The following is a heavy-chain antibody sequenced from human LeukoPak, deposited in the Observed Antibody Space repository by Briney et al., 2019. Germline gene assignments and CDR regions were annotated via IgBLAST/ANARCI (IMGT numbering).Heavy chain of an antibody. CDR2: IYYRGNS. V-gene: IGHV4-39*07. Sequence: PSETLSLTCTVSGASISSSNYYWGWIRQPPWKGLEWIGSIYYRGNSYYNPSLQSRVTMSIHTSKSQFSLRMNSVTAADTAVYYCARHEWGITNAFDIWGQGAMVTVSS. D-gene: IGHD1-14*01. CDR3: ARHEWGITNAFDI. J-gene: IGHJ3*02. CDR1: GASISSSNYY.